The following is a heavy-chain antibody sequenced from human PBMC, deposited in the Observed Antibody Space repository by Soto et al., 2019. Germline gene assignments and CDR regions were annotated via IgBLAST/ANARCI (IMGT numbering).Heavy chain of an antibody. D-gene: IGHD2-2*01. CDR1: GFTFSRYY. V-gene: IGHV3-21*01. CDR2: ISTTSTYT. J-gene: IGHJ3*02. Sequence: GGSLRLSCAASGFTFSRYYMNWVRQAPGKGLEWVSSISTTSTYTHYADSLKGRFTISRDNAKKLLYLQMDSLRAEDTAVYYCARDDGLSSTNVKAFDIWGQGTGVTVSS. CDR3: ARDDGLSSTNVKAFDI.